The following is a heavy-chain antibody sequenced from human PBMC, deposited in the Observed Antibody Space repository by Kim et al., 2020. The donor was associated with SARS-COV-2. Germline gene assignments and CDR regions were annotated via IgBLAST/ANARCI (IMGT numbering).Heavy chain of an antibody. V-gene: IGHV1-69*13. CDR3: ARDGGMTNPVGYEGENWFGP. CDR1: GGTFSSYA. D-gene: IGHD5-12*01. CDR2: IIPIFGTA. J-gene: IGHJ5*02. Sequence: SVKVSCKASGGTFSSYAISWVRQAPGQGLEWMGGIIPIFGTANYAQKFQGRVTITADESTSTAYMELSSLRSEDTAVYYCARDGGMTNPVGYEGENWFGPWGQGTLVTVSS.